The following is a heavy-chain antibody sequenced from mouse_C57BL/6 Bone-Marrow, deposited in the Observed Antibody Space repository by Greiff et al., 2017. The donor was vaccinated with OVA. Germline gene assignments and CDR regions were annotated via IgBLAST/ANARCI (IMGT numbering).Heavy chain of an antibody. D-gene: IGHD2-3*01. V-gene: IGHV14-4*01. CDR3: TPIYDGYYQGFDY. CDR1: GFNIKDDY. J-gene: IGHJ2*01. Sequence: VQLKESGAELVRPGASVKLSCTASGFNIKDDYMHWVKQRPEQGLEWIGWIDPENGDTEYASKFQGKATITADTSSNTAYLQLSSLTSEDTAVYYCTPIYDGYYQGFDYWGQGTTLTVSS. CDR2: IDPENGDT.